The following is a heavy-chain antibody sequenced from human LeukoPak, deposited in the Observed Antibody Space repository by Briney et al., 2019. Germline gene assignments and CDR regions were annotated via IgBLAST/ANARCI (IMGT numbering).Heavy chain of an antibody. CDR3: ASGKATAMAQGY. CDR2: IYTGGST. J-gene: IGHJ4*02. D-gene: IGHD5-18*01. V-gene: IGHV3-53*01. CDR1: GFTLSSNY. Sequence: GGSLRLSCAASGFTLSSNYMSWVGQAPGKGLEWVSVIYTGGSTYYADSLKGRFTISRDNSKNTLYLQMNSLRADDRAVYYCASGKATAMAQGYWGQGTLVTVSS.